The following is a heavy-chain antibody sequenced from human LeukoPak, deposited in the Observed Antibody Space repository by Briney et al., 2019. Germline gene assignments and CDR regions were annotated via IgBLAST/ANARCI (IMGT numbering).Heavy chain of an antibody. CDR3: ARDGGFYRVGWFDP. D-gene: IGHD3-16*01. J-gene: IGHJ5*02. Sequence: PSETLSLTCAVYGGSFSGYYWSWIRQPPGKGLEWIAEINHSGSTNYNPSLRSRVTISVDTSKNQFSLKLSSVTAADTAVYYCARDGGFYRVGWFDPWGQGTMVTVSS. CDR1: GGSFSGYY. CDR2: INHSGST. V-gene: IGHV4-34*01.